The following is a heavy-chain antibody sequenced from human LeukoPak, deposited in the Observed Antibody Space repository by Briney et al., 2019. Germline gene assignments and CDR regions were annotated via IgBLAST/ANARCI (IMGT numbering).Heavy chain of an antibody. CDR2: INSDSNYI. CDR1: GFTFSSYS. J-gene: IGHJ4*02. CDR3: ARGAEGIAATDSNFDY. Sequence: GGSLRLSCAASGFTFSSYSMNWVRQAPGKGLEWVSSINSDSNYIYYADSVKGRFTISRDAKNSVYLQMNSLRAEDTAVYYCARGAEGIAATDSNFDYWGQGTVVTVSS. D-gene: IGHD6-13*01. V-gene: IGHV3-21*01.